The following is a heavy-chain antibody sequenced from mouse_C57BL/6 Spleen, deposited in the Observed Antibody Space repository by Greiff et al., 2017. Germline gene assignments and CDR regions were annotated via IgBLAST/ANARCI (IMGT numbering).Heavy chain of an antibody. D-gene: IGHD1-1*01. V-gene: IGHV1-55*01. CDR2: IYPGSGST. Sequence: QVQLQQPGAELVKPGASVKMSCKASGYTFTSYWITWVKQRPGQGLEWIGDIYPGSGSTNYNEKFKRKATLTVDTSSSTAYMQLSSLTSEDSAVYYCARDYGSEAYYFDYWGQGTTLTVSS. J-gene: IGHJ2*01. CDR1: GYTFTSYW. CDR3: ARDYGSEAYYFDY.